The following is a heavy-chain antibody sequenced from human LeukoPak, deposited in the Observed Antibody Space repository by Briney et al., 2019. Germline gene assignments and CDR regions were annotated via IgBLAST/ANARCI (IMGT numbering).Heavy chain of an antibody. J-gene: IGHJ3*02. V-gene: IGHV3-74*01. CDR3: ARVNSESLEVPAAYDAFDI. Sequence: YADSVKGRFTVSRDNAKNTLYLQMNSLRAEDTAVYYCARVNSESLEVPAAYDAFDIWGQGTMVTVSS. D-gene: IGHD2-2*01.